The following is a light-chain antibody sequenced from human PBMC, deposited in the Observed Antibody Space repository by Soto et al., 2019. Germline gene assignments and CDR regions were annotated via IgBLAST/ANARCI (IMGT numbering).Light chain of an antibody. CDR2: EVS. Sequence: QSALARPASVSGSPGQSITSSCTGTSNDVGGYNYVSWFQQHPGKAPKLLIFEVSNRPSGVSHRFSGSKSGNTASLTISGLQAEDEADYYCSSFTSTSTFVFGSGTKVTVL. CDR3: SSFTSTSTFV. CDR1: SNDVGGYNY. J-gene: IGLJ1*01. V-gene: IGLV2-14*01.